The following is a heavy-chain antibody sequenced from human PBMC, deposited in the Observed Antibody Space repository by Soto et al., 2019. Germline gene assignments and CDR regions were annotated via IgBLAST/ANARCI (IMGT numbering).Heavy chain of an antibody. V-gene: IGHV4-30-2*01. CDR1: SGSISSGGFS. CDR3: ALVIASYFDT. D-gene: IGHD2-21*01. J-gene: IGHJ4*01. Sequence: TLSLTCGLSSGSISSGGFSWSWIRQPPGNGLQCIXYIYSXGSTYYNPSLXXRVTISVXXYKNQFSLRLSSVTAAHTAMYYCALVIASYFDTWGQGTLVTVSS. CDR2: IYSXGST.